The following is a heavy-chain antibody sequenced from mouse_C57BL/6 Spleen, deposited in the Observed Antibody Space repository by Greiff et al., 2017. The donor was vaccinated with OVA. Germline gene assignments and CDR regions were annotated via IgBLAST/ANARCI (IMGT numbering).Heavy chain of an antibody. V-gene: IGHV1-62-2*01. CDR3: ARHEERGYDEGNYAMDY. J-gene: IGHJ4*01. CDR2: FYPGSGSI. D-gene: IGHD2-2*01. CDR1: GYTFTEYT. Sequence: VKLQESGAELVKPGASVKLSCKASGYTFTEYTIHWVKQRSGQGLEWIGWFYPGSGSIKYNEKFKDKATLTADKSSSTVYMELSRLTSEDSAVYFCARHEERGYDEGNYAMDYWGQGTSVTVSS.